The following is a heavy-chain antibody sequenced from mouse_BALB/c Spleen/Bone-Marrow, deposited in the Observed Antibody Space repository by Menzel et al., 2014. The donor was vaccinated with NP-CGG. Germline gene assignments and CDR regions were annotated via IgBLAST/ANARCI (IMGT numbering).Heavy chain of an antibody. CDR1: GFAFSSYD. CDR2: ISSGGGST. Sequence: EVMLVESGGGLVKPGGSLKPSCAASGFAFSSYDMSWVRQTPEKRLEWVAYISSGGGSTYYPDTVKGRFTISRDKAKNTLYLQMSSLKSEDTAMYYCARPLYYYGSSPFYAMDYWGQGTSVTVSS. CDR3: ARPLYYYGSSPFYAMDY. D-gene: IGHD1-1*01. J-gene: IGHJ4*01. V-gene: IGHV5-12-1*01.